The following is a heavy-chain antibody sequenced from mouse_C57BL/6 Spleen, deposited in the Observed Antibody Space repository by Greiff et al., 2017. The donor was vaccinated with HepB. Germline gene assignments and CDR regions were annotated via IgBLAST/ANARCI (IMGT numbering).Heavy chain of an antibody. J-gene: IGHJ3*01. CDR3: ARGYDGYYPRFAY. CDR2: ISSGSSTI. V-gene: IGHV5-17*01. D-gene: IGHD2-3*01. CDR1: GFTFSDYG. Sequence: EVKLMESGGGLVKPGGSLKLSCAASGFTFSDYGMHWVRQAPEKGLEWVAYISSGSSTIYYADTVKGRFTISRDNAKNTLFLQMTSLRSEDTAMYYCARGYDGYYPRFAYWGQGTLVTVSA.